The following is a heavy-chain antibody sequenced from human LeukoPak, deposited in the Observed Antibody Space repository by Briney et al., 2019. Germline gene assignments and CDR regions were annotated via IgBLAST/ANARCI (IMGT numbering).Heavy chain of an antibody. CDR1: GFTFSSYS. CDR2: ISSSSSYI. V-gene: IGHV3-21*01. Sequence: GGSLRLSCAASGFTFSSYSMNWVRQAPGKGLEWVSSISSSSSYIYYADSVKGRFTISRDNAKNSLYLQMNSLRAEDTAVYYCARVLYVDSSSSAGAFDIWGQGTTVTVSS. CDR3: ARVLYVDSSSSAGAFDI. D-gene: IGHD6-6*01. J-gene: IGHJ3*02.